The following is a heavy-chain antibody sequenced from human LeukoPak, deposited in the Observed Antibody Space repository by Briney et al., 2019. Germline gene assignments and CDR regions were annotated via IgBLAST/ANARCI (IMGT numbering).Heavy chain of an antibody. V-gene: IGHV4-31*03. J-gene: IGHJ4*02. D-gene: IGHD3-9*01. CDR3: ARAYDILAYFDY. Sequence: SETLSLTCTVSGGSISSDGYYWSWIRQHPGKGLEWIGYIYYSGSTYYNPSLKSRVTISVDTSKNQFSLKLSSVTAADTAVYYCARAYDILAYFDYWGQGTLVTVSS. CDR2: IYYSGST. CDR1: GGSISSDGYY.